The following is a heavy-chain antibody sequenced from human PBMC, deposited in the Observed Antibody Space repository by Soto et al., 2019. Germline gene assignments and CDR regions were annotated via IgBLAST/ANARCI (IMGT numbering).Heavy chain of an antibody. CDR2: VYYSWST. Sequence: SLSCAVFGGSISSYYWSWVRQPARKGLDWIGYVYYSWSTYYNPSLKSRVTISVDTSKNEVSLKLSSVTAADTAVNYCARDQRISGYYGYYYYYGTAVWGQGTTVTVSS. J-gene: IGHJ6*02. CDR1: GGSISSYY. CDR3: ARDQRISGYYGYYYYYGTAV. D-gene: IGHD3-22*01. V-gene: IGHV4-59*06.